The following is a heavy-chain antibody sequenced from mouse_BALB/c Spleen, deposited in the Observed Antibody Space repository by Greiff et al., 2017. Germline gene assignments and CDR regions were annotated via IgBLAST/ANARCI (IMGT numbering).Heavy chain of an antibody. D-gene: IGHD4-1*01. Sequence: EVQGVESGGGLVKPGGSLKLSCAASGFTFSDYYMYWVRQTPEKRLEWVATISDGGSYTYYPDSVKGRFTISRDNAKNNLYLQMSSLKSEDTAMYYCARGGPWDDAYWGQGTLVTVSA. CDR2: ISDGGSYT. V-gene: IGHV5-4*02. CDR3: ARGGPWDDAY. CDR1: GFTFSDYY. J-gene: IGHJ3*01.